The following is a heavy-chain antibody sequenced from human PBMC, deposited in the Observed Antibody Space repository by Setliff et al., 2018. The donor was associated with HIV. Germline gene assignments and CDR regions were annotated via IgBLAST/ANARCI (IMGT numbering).Heavy chain of an antibody. D-gene: IGHD3-22*01. CDR1: GGFISNHY. V-gene: IGHV4-59*11. CDR3: ARLTTTYYYDSSAYYHPV. CDR2: THYSGSS. J-gene: IGHJ4*02. Sequence: SETLSLTCTISGGFISNHYWNWIRQPPGKGLEWIGSTHYSGSSYYSPSLKSRVTISVDTSKNQFSLKLSSVTAADTAVFYCARLTTTYYYDSSAYYHPVWGQGTLVTVSS.